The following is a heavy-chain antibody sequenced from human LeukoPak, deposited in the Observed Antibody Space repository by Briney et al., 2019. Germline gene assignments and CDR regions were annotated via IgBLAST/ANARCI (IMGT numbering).Heavy chain of an antibody. CDR3: ARDYDSSGYYPGCFDY. J-gene: IGHJ4*02. D-gene: IGHD3-22*01. CDR2: IWYDGSNK. CDR1: GFTFSSYG. Sequence: GRSLRLSCAASGFTFSSYGMHWVRQAPGKGLEWVAVIWYDGSNKYYADSVKGRFTISRDNSKNTPYLQMNSLRAEDTAVYYCARDYDSSGYYPGCFDYWGQGTLVTVSS. V-gene: IGHV3-33*01.